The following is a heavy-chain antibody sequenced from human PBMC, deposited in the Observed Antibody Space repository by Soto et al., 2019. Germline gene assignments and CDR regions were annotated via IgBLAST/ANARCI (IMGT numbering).Heavy chain of an antibody. CDR3: GKVLVGATGHTDSDS. V-gene: IGHV4-39*01. CDR1: GGSIYRSGYY. Sequence: QVQLQESGPGLVKPSETLSLTCTVSGGSIYRSGYYWGWIRQPPGRGLEWIGNIDYNGVTYSNPSLKSGVTISSDTSKNQFSLKLTSVTATDTALYYCGKVLVGATGHTDSDSWGPGTLVAVSS. CDR2: IDYNGVT. D-gene: IGHD2-15*01. J-gene: IGHJ4*02.